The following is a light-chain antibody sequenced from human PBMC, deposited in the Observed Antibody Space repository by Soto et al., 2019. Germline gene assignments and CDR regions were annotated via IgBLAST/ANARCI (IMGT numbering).Light chain of an antibody. CDR1: SSNIGAGYD. CDR3: QSYDNSLSGFYV. V-gene: IGLV1-40*01. Sequence: QSVLTQPPSVSGAPGQRVTISCTGSSSNIGAGYDVHWYQQIPGRAPKLLIYANSNRPSGVPDRISGSRSGTSASLAITGLQAEDEADYSCQSYDNSLSGFYVFGTGTKVTVL. CDR2: ANS. J-gene: IGLJ1*01.